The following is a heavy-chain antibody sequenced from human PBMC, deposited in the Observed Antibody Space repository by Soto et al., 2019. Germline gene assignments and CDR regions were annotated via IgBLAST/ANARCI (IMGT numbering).Heavy chain of an antibody. J-gene: IGHJ4*02. Sequence: PGESLKISCKGSGYSFTSHWIGWVRQMPGKGLEWMGIIYPGDSDTRYSPSFQGQVTISADKSISTAYLQWSSLKASDTAMYYCARQCSSTSCYFDYWGQGTLVTVSS. CDR1: GYSFTSHW. CDR2: IYPGDSDT. CDR3: ARQCSSTSCYFDY. V-gene: IGHV5-51*01. D-gene: IGHD2-2*01.